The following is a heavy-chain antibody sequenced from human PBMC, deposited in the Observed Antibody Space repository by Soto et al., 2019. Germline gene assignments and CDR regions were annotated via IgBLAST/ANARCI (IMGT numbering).Heavy chain of an antibody. Sequence: SETLSLTCAFSGGSISGYYWTWIRQPPGKGLEWIGYIYYSGITNYNPSLRSRVTLSIDTSKNQFSLKLSSVTAADTAVYYCARGKDYYFDFWGRGTLVTVSS. CDR3: ARGKDYYFDF. J-gene: IGHJ4*02. V-gene: IGHV4-59*01. CDR2: IYYSGIT. CDR1: GGSISGYY.